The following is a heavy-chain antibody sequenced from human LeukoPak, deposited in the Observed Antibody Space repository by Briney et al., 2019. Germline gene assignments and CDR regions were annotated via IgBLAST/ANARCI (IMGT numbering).Heavy chain of an antibody. D-gene: IGHD6-13*01. Sequence: GRSLRLSCAASGFTFDDYAMHWVRQAPGQGLEWVSGISWNRGSIGYADSVKGRFTISRDNAKNSLYLQMNSLRAEDTALYYCAKDRSIAAAGTFDYWGQGTLVTVSS. CDR2: ISWNRGSI. CDR1: GFTFDDYA. CDR3: AKDRSIAAAGTFDY. J-gene: IGHJ4*02. V-gene: IGHV3-9*01.